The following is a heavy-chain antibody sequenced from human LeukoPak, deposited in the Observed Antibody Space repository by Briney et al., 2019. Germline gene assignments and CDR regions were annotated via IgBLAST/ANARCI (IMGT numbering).Heavy chain of an antibody. D-gene: IGHD3-10*01. CDR2: IWYDGSNK. Sequence: PGGSLRLSCAASGFTFSSYAMHWVRQAPGKGLEWVAVIWYDGSNKYYADSVKGRFTISRDNTKNSLYLQMNSLRAEDTAVYYCTREGVDVFDIWGQGTMVTVSS. J-gene: IGHJ3*02. CDR1: GFTFSSYA. CDR3: TREGVDVFDI. V-gene: IGHV3-33*01.